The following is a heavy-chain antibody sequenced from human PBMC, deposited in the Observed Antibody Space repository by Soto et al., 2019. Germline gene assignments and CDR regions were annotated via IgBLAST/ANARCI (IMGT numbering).Heavy chain of an antibody. Sequence: GASVKVSCKASGYTFSDYYIHWLRQSPGQGLEWIGWIVVGSGNTNYAQKFQERVTITRDMSTSTAYMELSSLRSEDTAVYYCAAATYNWNYVTLAFDYWGQGTLVTVSS. V-gene: IGHV1-58*02. CDR2: IVVGSGNT. D-gene: IGHD1-7*01. CDR3: AAATYNWNYVTLAFDY. CDR1: GYTFSDYY. J-gene: IGHJ4*02.